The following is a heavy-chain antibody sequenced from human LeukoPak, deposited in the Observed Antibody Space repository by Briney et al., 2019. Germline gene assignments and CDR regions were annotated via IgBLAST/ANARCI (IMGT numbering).Heavy chain of an antibody. D-gene: IGHD1-26*01. CDR1: GFTFSSYA. Sequence: GGSLRLSCAASGFTFSSYAMHWVRQAPGKGLEYVSAISSNGGSTYYANSVKGRFTISRDNSKNTLYLQMGSLRAEDMAVYYCARGSYSGSYYPYGYFDYWGQGTLVTVSS. V-gene: IGHV3-64*01. CDR2: ISSNGGST. CDR3: ARGSYSGSYYPYGYFDY. J-gene: IGHJ4*02.